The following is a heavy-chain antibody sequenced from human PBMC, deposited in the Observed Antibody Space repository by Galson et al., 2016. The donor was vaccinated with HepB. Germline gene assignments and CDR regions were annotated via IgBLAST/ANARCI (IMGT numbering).Heavy chain of an antibody. CDR2: IVPMFGSR. J-gene: IGHJ4*02. CDR3: ANRDCSRSFDF. D-gene: IGHD5-24*01. V-gene: IGHV1-69*13. Sequence: SVKVSCKASGGTFSSDSISWVRQAPGQGLEWMGGIVPMFGSRKYAQKFQGRVTITADESTTTAHMELTSLRSEDTAVYYCANRDCSRSFDFWGQGTLVTVSS. CDR1: GGTFSSDS.